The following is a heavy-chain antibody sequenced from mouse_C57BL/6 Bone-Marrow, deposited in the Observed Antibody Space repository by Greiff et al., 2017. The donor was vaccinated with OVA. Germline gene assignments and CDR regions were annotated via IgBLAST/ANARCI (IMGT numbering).Heavy chain of an antibody. D-gene: IGHD2-1*01. Sequence: VQLQESGAELVRPGASVTLSCKASGYTFSDYEMHWVKQTPGKGLEWIGAIDPETGGTAYNQKVKGKAILTADKSSTTASMKLRSLTSADSAVFYCTRIYYHAWFAYWGQGTLVTVSA. CDR3: TRIYYHAWFAY. V-gene: IGHV1-15*01. J-gene: IGHJ3*01. CDR2: IDPETGGT. CDR1: GYTFSDYE.